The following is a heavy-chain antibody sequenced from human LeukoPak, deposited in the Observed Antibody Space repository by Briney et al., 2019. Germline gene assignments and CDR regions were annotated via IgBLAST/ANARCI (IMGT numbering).Heavy chain of an antibody. CDR2: ISYNGSNE. J-gene: IGHJ4*02. D-gene: IGHD3-9*01. V-gene: IGHV3-30*04. Sequence: GGSLRLSCAASGFTFSSYAMSWVRQAPGKGLEWVAIISYNGSNEYYADSVKGRFTISRDNSKNTLYLQMNSLRAEDTAVYYCAKERHFDWLLPDDYWGQGTLVTVSS. CDR3: AKERHFDWLLPDDY. CDR1: GFTFSSYA.